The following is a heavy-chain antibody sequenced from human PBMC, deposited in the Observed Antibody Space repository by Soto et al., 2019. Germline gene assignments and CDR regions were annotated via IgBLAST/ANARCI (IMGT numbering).Heavy chain of an antibody. CDR3: ARGLMVYAAFDY. Sequence: EVQLVESGGGLVKPGGSLRLSCAASGFTFSSYSMNWVRQAPGKGLEWVSSISSSSSYIYYADSVKGRFTISRDNAKNSLDRQMNSLRAEDTAVYYCARGLMVYAAFDYWGQGTLVTVSS. D-gene: IGHD2-8*01. CDR2: ISSSSSYI. J-gene: IGHJ4*02. V-gene: IGHV3-21*01. CDR1: GFTFSSYS.